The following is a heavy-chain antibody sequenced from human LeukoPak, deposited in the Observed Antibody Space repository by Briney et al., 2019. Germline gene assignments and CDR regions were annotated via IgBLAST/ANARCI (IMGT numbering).Heavy chain of an antibody. D-gene: IGHD2-8*02. Sequence: VASVKVSCKASGYTFSSYGISWVRQAPGQGLEWMGWISGYNGNTNSAQSLQGRVTMTTDTSAGTAYMELRSLTSDDTAVYYCARNVLPLSTGYFYYYYMDVWGKGTAVTVSS. CDR3: ARNVLPLSTGYFYYYYMDV. J-gene: IGHJ6*03. CDR1: GYTFSSYG. V-gene: IGHV1-18*01. CDR2: ISGYNGNT.